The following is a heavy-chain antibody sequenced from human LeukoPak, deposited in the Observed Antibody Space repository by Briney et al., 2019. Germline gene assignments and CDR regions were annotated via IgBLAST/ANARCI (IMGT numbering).Heavy chain of an antibody. D-gene: IGHD5-12*01. CDR2: LLPILHIS. V-gene: IGHV1-69*04. CDR1: GGTLTMCA. CDR3: ASAHTATDGLDV. Sequence: SVKVSCKASGGTLTMCAINWVRQAPGQGLEWMGRLLPILHISNFAQNFHGRVTFTADKSTSTSYMELSSLRSEDTAVYYSASAHTATDGLDVWGQGTTVTVSS. J-gene: IGHJ6*02.